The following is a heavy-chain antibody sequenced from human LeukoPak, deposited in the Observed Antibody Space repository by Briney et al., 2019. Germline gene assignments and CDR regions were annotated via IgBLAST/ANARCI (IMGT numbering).Heavy chain of an antibody. Sequence: GGSLRLSCAASGFTFSSYAMHWVRQAPGKGLEWVAVISYDGSNKYYADSVKGRFTISRDNSKNTLYLQMNSLRAEDTAVYYCAKGYRNPFDYWGQGTLVTVSS. J-gene: IGHJ4*02. CDR3: AKGYRNPFDY. V-gene: IGHV3-30*04. D-gene: IGHD1-14*01. CDR1: GFTFSSYA. CDR2: ISYDGSNK.